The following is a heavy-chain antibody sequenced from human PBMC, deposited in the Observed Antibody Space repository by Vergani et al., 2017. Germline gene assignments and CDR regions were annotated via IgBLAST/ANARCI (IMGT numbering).Heavy chain of an antibody. V-gene: IGHV3-23*01. D-gene: IGHD3-3*01. J-gene: IGHJ4*02. CDR3: ARATYYDFWSGYYYDY. CDR2: ISGSGGST. Sequence: EVQLLESGGGLVQPGGSLRLSCAASGFTFSSYAMSWVRQAPGKGLEWVSAISGSGGSTYYADSVKGRFTISRDNSKNTLYLQMNSLRAEDTAVYYCARATYYDFWSGYYYDYWGQGTLVTVSS. CDR1: GFTFSSYA.